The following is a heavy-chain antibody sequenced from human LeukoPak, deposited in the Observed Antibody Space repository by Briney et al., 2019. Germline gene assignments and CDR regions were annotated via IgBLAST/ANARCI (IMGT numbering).Heavy chain of an antibody. Sequence: GEALKTSFKSSGYRFTSYWNSWVRPMPGKGPGWMGRLDHSDSYTNFSPPFQGHVTISADKSISTAYLQWSSLKASDTAMYYCARLTVVVPAASNWFDPWGQGTLVTVSS. D-gene: IGHD2-2*01. CDR3: ARLTVVVPAASNWFDP. CDR1: GYRFTSYW. V-gene: IGHV5-10-1*01. CDR2: LDHSDSYT. J-gene: IGHJ5*02.